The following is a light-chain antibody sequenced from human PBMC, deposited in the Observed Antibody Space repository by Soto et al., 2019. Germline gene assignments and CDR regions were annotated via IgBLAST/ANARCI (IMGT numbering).Light chain of an antibody. V-gene: IGLV2-23*01. CDR1: NSDVGSYNL. CDR2: EGT. Sequence: QSALTQPASVSGSPGQSISISCTGSNSDVGSYNLVSWYQQHPDKAPKLVIFEGTRRPSGVSNRFSGSKSGNTASLTVSGLQAEDEGDYYCCSYATGSTLVFGGGTQLTVL. CDR3: CSYATGSTLV. J-gene: IGLJ2*01.